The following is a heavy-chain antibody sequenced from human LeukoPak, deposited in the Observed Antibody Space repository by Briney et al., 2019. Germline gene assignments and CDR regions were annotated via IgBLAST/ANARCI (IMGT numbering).Heavy chain of an antibody. CDR2: ISGSGGST. CDR3: AKRVDYYGSGSYYNSVYFDY. Sequence: GGSLRLSCAASGFTFSSYAMSWVRQAPGKGLEWVSAISGSGGSTYYADSVKGRFTISRDNSKNTLYLQMNSLRAEDTAVYYCAKRVDYYGSGSYYNSVYFDYWGQGTLVTVSS. J-gene: IGHJ4*02. V-gene: IGHV3-23*01. CDR1: GFTFSSYA. D-gene: IGHD3-10*01.